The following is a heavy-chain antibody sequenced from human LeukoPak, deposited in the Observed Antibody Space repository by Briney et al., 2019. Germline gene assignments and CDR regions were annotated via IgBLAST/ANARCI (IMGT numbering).Heavy chain of an antibody. D-gene: IGHD3-10*01. J-gene: IGHJ4*02. V-gene: IGHV3-23*01. CDR1: GFTFSSYA. Sequence: PGGSLRLSCAASGFTFSSYAMSWVRQAPGKGLEWVSAISGSGGSTYYADSVKGRFTISRDNSKNTLYLQMNSLRAEDTAVYYCARYYYGSGKYFDYWGQGTLVTVSS. CDR2: ISGSGGST. CDR3: ARYYYGSGKYFDY.